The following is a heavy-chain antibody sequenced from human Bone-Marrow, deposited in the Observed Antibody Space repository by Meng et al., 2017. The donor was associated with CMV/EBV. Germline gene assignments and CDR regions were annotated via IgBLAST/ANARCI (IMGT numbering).Heavy chain of an antibody. CDR2: IYWNDDK. J-gene: IGHJ5*02. V-gene: IGHV2-5*01. CDR3: AHMTRLVVAARRHIWFDP. D-gene: IGHD2-15*01. Sequence: SGPTLVKSTQTLTLTCTFSGFSLSTSGVGVGWIRQPPGKALEWLALIYWNDDKRYSPSLKSRLTITKDTSKNQVVLTMTNMDPVDTAPYYCAHMTRLVVAARRHIWFDPWGQGTLVTVSS. CDR1: GFSLSTSGVG.